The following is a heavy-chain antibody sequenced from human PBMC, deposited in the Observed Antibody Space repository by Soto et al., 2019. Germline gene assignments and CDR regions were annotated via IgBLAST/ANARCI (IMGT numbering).Heavy chain of an antibody. CDR3: ARDGSSSSWPYYYYYYGMDV. J-gene: IGHJ6*02. D-gene: IGHD6-13*01. V-gene: IGHV3-21*01. CDR1: GFTFSSYS. Sequence: EVQLVESGGGLVKPGGSLRLSCAASGFTFSSYSMNWVRQAPGKGLEWVSSISSSSSYIYYADSVKGRFTISRDNAKNSLYLQMNSLRAEDTAVYYCARDGSSSSWPYYYYYYGMDVWGQGTTVTVSS. CDR2: ISSSSSYI.